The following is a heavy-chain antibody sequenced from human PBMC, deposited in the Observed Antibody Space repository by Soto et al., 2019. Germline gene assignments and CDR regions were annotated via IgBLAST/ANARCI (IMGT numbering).Heavy chain of an antibody. CDR3: AKAPTYDYYYYMDV. V-gene: IGHV3-23*01. J-gene: IGHJ6*03. Sequence: EVHLLESGGGLVQPGGSLRLSCAASGFSFNIYAMKWVRQAPGKGLECVSAISAGGGNTYYADSVKGRFTISRDNSKNTPYLQMISLRADDTTVYYYAKAPTYDYYYYMDVWGKGTTVTVSS. CDR1: GFSFNIYA. CDR2: ISAGGGNT.